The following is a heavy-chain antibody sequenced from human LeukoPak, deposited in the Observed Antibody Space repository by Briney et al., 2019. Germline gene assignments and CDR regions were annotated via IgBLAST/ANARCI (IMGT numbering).Heavy chain of an antibody. D-gene: IGHD5-12*01. CDR1: GGSISSSSYY. J-gene: IGHJ6*02. CDR3: ARHYSGYDPYYYYGMDV. V-gene: IGHV4-39*01. Sequence: PSETLSLTCTVSGGSISSSSYYWGWIRQPPGKGLEWIGSIYYSGSTYYNPSLKSRVTISVDTPKNQFSLKLSSVTAADTAVYYCARHYSGYDPYYYYGMDVWGQGTTVTVSS. CDR2: IYYSGST.